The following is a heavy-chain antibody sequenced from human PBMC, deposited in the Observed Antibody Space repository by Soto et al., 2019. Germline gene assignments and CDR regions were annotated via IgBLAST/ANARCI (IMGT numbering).Heavy chain of an antibody. Sequence: PGGSLRLSCAASGFSISSFEMIWVRQAPGKGLEWVSYISSSGTTVYYTDSVKGRLTISRDNAKNSLFLQMNSLQADDTSVYYCATDRNWDLLWGRGTLVTVSS. D-gene: IGHD1-26*01. J-gene: IGHJ4*02. CDR1: GFSISSFE. CDR2: ISSSGTTV. CDR3: ATDRNWDLL. V-gene: IGHV3-48*03.